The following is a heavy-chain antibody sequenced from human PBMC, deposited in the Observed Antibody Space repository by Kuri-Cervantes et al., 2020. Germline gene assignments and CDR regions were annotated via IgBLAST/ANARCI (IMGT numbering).Heavy chain of an antibody. D-gene: IGHD3-22*01. V-gene: IGHV3-30*14. CDR1: GFTFSSYA. J-gene: IGHJ6*02. Sequence: LSLTCAASGFTFSSYAMHWVRQAPGKGLEWVAVISYDGSNKYYADSVKGRFTISRDNSKNTLYLQMNSLRAEDTAVYYCARDPGYYDSSGPLASGMDVWGQGTTVTVSS. CDR3: ARDPGYYDSSGPLASGMDV. CDR2: ISYDGSNK.